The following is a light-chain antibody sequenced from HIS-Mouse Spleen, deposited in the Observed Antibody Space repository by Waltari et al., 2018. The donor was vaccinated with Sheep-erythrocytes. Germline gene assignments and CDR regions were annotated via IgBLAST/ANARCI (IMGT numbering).Light chain of an antibody. CDR2: DVS. CDR1: SSDVGGYNY. Sequence: QSALTQPRSVSGSPGQSVTISCTGTSSDVGGYNYVSWYQQHPRKAPKLMIYDVSKGPSGVPDRCSGSKSGNTASLTISGLQAEDEADYYCCSYAGSYNHVFATGTKVTVL. V-gene: IGLV2-11*01. J-gene: IGLJ1*01. CDR3: CSYAGSYNHV.